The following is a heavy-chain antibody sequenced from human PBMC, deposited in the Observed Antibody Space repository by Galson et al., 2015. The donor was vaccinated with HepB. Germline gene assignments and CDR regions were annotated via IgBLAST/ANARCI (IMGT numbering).Heavy chain of an antibody. Sequence: SLRLSCAASGFTFSSYSMNWVRQAPGKGLEWVSSISSSSSYIYYADSVKGRFTISRDNAKNSLYLQMNSLRAEDTAVYYCARDNKEYCSSTSCYTTEYFQHWGQGTLVTVSS. D-gene: IGHD2-2*02. CDR3: ARDNKEYCSSTSCYTTEYFQH. CDR2: ISSSSSYI. V-gene: IGHV3-21*01. J-gene: IGHJ1*01. CDR1: GFTFSSYS.